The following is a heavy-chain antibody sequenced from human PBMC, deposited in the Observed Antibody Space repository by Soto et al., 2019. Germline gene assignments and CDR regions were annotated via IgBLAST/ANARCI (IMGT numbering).Heavy chain of an antibody. CDR2: IHHSGST. V-gene: IGHV4-61*01. CDR1: GGSVSSGSYY. CDR3: ARGRSNLRY. Sequence: PSETLSLTFTVSGGSVSSGSYYWSWIRQPPGKGLEWIGYIHHSGSTNYNPSLKSRVTISVDTSKNQFSLKLSSVTATDTAVYYCARGRSNLRYWGQGTLVTVSS. J-gene: IGHJ4*02.